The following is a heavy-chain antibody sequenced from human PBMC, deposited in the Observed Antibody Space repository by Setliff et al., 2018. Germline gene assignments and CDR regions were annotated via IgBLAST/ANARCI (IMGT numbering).Heavy chain of an antibody. V-gene: IGHV4-34*12. CDR1: GGSFSGYY. Sequence: SETLSLTCAVYGGSFSGYYWSWIRQPPGKRLEWIGEIIHSGSTNYNPSLKSRVTISMDTSKNQFSLRVSSVTAADTAVYYCARDLGHGGDSDYWGQGILVTVSS. CDR2: IIHSGST. D-gene: IGHD2-21*02. CDR3: ARDLGHGGDSDY. J-gene: IGHJ4*02.